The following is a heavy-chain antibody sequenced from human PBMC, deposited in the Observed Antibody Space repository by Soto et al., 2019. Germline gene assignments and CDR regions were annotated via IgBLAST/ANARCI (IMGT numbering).Heavy chain of an antibody. CDR2: IYYSGST. CDR3: ARDWGPRVGYCSSTSCYDYYYGMDV. J-gene: IGHJ6*02. Sequence: QVQLQESGPGLVKPSETLSLTCTVSGGSISSYYWSWIRQPPGKGLEWIGYIYYSGSTNYNPSLKSRVTISVDTSKNQFSLKLSSVTAADTAVYYCARDWGPRVGYCSSTSCYDYYYGMDVWGQGTTVTVSS. D-gene: IGHD2-2*01. V-gene: IGHV4-59*01. CDR1: GGSISSYY.